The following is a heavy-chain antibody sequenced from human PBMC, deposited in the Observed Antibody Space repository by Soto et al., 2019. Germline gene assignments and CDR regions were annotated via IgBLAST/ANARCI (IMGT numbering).Heavy chain of an antibody. CDR3: ARDTAYWFDP. D-gene: IGHD5-18*01. CDR1: GFTFSSYE. V-gene: IGHV3-48*03. CDR2: ISSSGSTI. Sequence: EVQLVESGGGLVQPGGSLRLSCAASGFTFSSYEMNWVRQAPGKGLDWVSYISSSGSTIYYADSVKGRFTISRDNAKNSLSLQMNSLRAEDTAVYYCARDTAYWFDPWGQGTLVTVSS. J-gene: IGHJ5*02.